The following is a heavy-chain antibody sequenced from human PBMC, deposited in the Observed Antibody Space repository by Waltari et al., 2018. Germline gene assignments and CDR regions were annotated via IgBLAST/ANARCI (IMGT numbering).Heavy chain of an antibody. V-gene: IGHV3-33*01. CDR3: ARDFTKGIAAGVFDS. D-gene: IGHD6-25*01. CDR2: IWYDGKNE. Sequence: QVQLVESGGCEVQPGRSLRLSCAASGFTFSNYGMYWVRQAPGKGLGWVALIWYDGKNEYYADSVKGRFTVSRDNSKNTLYRQMNSLRAEDTAVYYCARDFTKGIAAGVFDSWGQGTLITVSS. J-gene: IGHJ4*02. CDR1: GFTFSNYG.